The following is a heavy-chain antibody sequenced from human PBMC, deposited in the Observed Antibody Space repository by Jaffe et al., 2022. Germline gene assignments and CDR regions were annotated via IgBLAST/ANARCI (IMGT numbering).Heavy chain of an antibody. CDR1: GYTFTSYD. D-gene: IGHD2-2*01. CDR3: ARGRDCSSTSCYFYYYYYMDV. J-gene: IGHJ6*03. Sequence: QVQLVQSGAEVKKPGASVKVSCKASGYTFTSYDINWVRQATGQGLEWMGWMNPNSGNTGYAQKFQGRVTMTRNTSISTAYMELSSLRSEDTAVYYCARGRDCSSTSCYFYYYYYMDVWGKGTTVTVSS. CDR2: MNPNSGNT. V-gene: IGHV1-8*01.